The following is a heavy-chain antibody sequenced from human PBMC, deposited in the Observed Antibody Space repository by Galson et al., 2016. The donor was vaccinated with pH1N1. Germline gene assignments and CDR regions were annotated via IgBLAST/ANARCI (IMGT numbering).Heavy chain of an antibody. J-gene: IGHJ5*02. CDR2: IGKNGGT. Sequence: LSCAASGFTFSSHAMSWVRRAPGKGLQWVSGIGKNGGTYYIDSVRGRFTISRDNSRNTLYLQMNSLRVEDTARYYCVKPDSEHSGDHWGQGTLVTVSS. V-gene: IGHV3-23*01. CDR3: VKPDSEHSGDH. CDR1: GFTFSSHA. D-gene: IGHD6-19*01.